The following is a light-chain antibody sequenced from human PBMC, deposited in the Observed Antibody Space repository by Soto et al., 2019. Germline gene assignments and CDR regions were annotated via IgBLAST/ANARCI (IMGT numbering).Light chain of an antibody. CDR2: CAS. Sequence: EIVLTQSPGTLSLSPGERATLSCRASQSLSSYLAWYQQKPGQAPRLLIYCASSRATGIPDRFIGSGSGTALALTIMIPAREDYAVYYCRQYCSSPSYTFGLLTKQEIK. V-gene: IGKV3-20*01. CDR1: QSLSSY. J-gene: IGKJ2*01. CDR3: RQYCSSPSYT.